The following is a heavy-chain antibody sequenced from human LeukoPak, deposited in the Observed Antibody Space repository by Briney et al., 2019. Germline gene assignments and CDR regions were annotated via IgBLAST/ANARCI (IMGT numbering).Heavy chain of an antibody. CDR2: INAGNGNT. Sequence: ASVRVSCKASGYTFTSYAMHWVRQAPGQRLEWMGWINAGNGNTKYSQKFQGRVTITRDTSASTAYMEPSSLRSEDTAVYYCASHHGGYSGYELLDYWGQGTLVTVSS. J-gene: IGHJ4*02. V-gene: IGHV1-3*01. CDR3: ASHHGGYSGYELLDY. D-gene: IGHD5-12*01. CDR1: GYTFTSYA.